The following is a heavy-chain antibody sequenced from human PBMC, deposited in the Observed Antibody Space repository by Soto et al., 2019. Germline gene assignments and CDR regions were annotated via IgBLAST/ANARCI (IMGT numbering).Heavy chain of an antibody. V-gene: IGHV4-39*01. D-gene: IGHD4-17*01. CDR2: IYYSGST. Sequence: SETLSLTCTVSGGSISSSSYYWGWIRQPPGKGLEWIGSIYYSGSTYYNPSLKSRVTISVDTSKNQFSLKRSSVTAAETAVYYCARRGFSHDYGDYGIDYWGQGTLVTVSS. CDR1: GGSISSSSYY. CDR3: ARRGFSHDYGDYGIDY. J-gene: IGHJ4*02.